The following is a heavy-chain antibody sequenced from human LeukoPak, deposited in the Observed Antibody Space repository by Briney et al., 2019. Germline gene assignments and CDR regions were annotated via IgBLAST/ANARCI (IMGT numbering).Heavy chain of an antibody. CDR3: ARATMWIQLWLDY. Sequence: SETLSLTCAVDGGSFSGYDWSWVRQRPGKGLEWIGEIDHSGSTNYNPSPKSRVTISVDTSKNQFSLKLSSVTAADTAVYYCARATMWIQLWLDYWGQGTLVTVFS. CDR1: GGSFSGYD. V-gene: IGHV4-34*01. J-gene: IGHJ4*02. CDR2: IDHSGST. D-gene: IGHD5-18*01.